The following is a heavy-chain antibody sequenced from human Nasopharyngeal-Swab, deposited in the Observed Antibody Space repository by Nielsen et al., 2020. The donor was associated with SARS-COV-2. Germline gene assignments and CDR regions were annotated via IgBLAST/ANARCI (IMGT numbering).Heavy chain of an antibody. V-gene: IGHV1-2*06. CDR2: INPNSGGT. D-gene: IGHD3-22*01. CDR3: ARDGKGMTYYYDSSGYAYYYYYGMDV. Sequence: GRQAPGQGLEWMGRINPNSGGTNYAQKFQGRVTMTRDTSISTAYMELSRLRSDDTAVYYCARDGKGMTYYYDSSGYAYYYYYGMDVWGQGTTVTVSS. J-gene: IGHJ6*02.